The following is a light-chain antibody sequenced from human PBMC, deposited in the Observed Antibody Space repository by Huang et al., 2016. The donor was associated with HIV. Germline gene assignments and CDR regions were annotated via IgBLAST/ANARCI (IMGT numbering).Light chain of an antibody. CDR2: LGS. V-gene: IGKV2-28*01. CDR1: HSLLHSNGYNY. Sequence: DIVMTQSSLSLPVTPGEPASSSCRSSHSLLHSNGYNYLDWYLQKPGQSLQLLIYLGSNRASGVPDRFSGSGSGTDFTLKISRVEAEDVGVYYCMQALQTPYTFGQGTKLEIK. CDR3: MQALQTPYT. J-gene: IGKJ2*01.